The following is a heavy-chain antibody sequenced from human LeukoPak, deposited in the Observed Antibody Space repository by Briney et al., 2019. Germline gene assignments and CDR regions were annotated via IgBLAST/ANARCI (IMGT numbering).Heavy chain of an antibody. D-gene: IGHD3-22*01. CDR2: ISAYNGNT. CDR3: AREDDNSGRYPTFQH. V-gene: IGHV1-18*01. Sequence: ASVKVSCKASGYTFTSYGISWVRQAPGQGLEWMGWISAYNGNTNYAQKLQGRVTMTTDTSTSTAYMELRSLRSDDTAVYYCAREDDNSGRYPTFQHWGQGTLVTVSS. CDR1: GYTFTSYG. J-gene: IGHJ1*01.